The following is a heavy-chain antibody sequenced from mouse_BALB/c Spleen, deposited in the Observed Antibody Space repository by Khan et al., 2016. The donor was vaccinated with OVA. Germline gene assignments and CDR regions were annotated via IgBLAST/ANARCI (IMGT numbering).Heavy chain of an antibody. V-gene: IGHV5-6*01. CDR1: GFTFSNYD. J-gene: IGHJ3*01. CDR2: ISSAGSYT. D-gene: IGHD2-2*01. CDR3: ARRGYDESWFAY. Sequence: EVELVESGGDLVKPGGSLKLSCAASGFTFSNYDMSWVRQTPDKRLEWVATISSAGSYTYYPDGVKGRFTISRDNAKNTLYLQISRLKSEDTAMYYWARRGYDESWFAYWGQGTLVTVSA.